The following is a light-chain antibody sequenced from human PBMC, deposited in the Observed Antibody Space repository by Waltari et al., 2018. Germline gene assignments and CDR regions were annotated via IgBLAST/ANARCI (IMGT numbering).Light chain of an antibody. CDR3: YSAADSNLRV. Sequence: SYELTQPSSVSVSPGQTARITCSGDVLAQNNARWFPQKPGQAPVLGIYKDTARPSGIPERISGSSSGTTVTLTISGAQVEDEADYYCYSAADSNLRVFGGGTRLTVL. CDR1: VLAQNN. V-gene: IGLV3-27*01. CDR2: KDT. J-gene: IGLJ2*01.